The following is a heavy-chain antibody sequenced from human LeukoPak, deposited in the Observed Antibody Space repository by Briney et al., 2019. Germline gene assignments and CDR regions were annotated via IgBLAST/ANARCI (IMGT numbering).Heavy chain of an antibody. J-gene: IGHJ4*02. CDR2: IYYSGST. D-gene: IGHD2-21*02. V-gene: IGHV4-39*01. CDR1: GGSFSSSSYY. Sequence: PSETLSLTCTVSGGSFSSSSYYWGWIRQPPGKGLEHIGSIYYSGSTYYNPSLKSRVTISVDTSKNQFSLNLSSVTAADTAVYYCARLRVVTTSVDYWGQGTLVTVSS. CDR3: ARLRVVTTSVDY.